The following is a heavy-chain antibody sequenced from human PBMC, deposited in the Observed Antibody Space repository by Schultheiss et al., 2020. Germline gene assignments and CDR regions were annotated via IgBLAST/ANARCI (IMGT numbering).Heavy chain of an antibody. Sequence: SETLSLTCTVSGGSISSSSYYWGWIRQPPGKGLEWIGSIYYSGSTYYNPSLKSRVTISVDTSKNQFSLKLSSVTAADTAVYYCASAYSGYSYAVYFDYWGQGNLGTVSS. CDR3: ASAYSGYSYAVYFDY. V-gene: IGHV4-39*01. CDR1: GGSISSSSYY. J-gene: IGHJ4*02. D-gene: IGHD5-18*01. CDR2: IYYSGST.